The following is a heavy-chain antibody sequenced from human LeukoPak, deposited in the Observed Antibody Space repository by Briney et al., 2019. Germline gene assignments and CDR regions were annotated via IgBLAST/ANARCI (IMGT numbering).Heavy chain of an antibody. CDR3: ARVGEDGDAFDI. CDR2: INPNSGGT. Sequence: ASVKVSCKASGYTFTGYYMHWVRQAPGQGLEWMGWINPNSGGTNYAQKFQGGVTMTRDTSISTAYMELSRLRSDDTAVYYCARVGEDGDAFDIWGQGTMVTVSS. V-gene: IGHV1-2*02. CDR1: GYTFTGYY. J-gene: IGHJ3*02. D-gene: IGHD3-10*01.